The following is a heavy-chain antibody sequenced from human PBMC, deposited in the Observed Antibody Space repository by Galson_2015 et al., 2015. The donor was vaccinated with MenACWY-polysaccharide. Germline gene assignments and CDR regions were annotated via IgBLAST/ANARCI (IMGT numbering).Heavy chain of an antibody. V-gene: IGHV3-49*03. Sequence: LRLSCAASGFNFGDYGMIWIRQAPGKGLEWISLIRSKAYGGTPESAASVKGRFTMSRDDSKRIAYLQMNSLNTEDTAVYYCTRFSAYFHDSSGAVDAFDIWGQGTMVTVSS. J-gene: IGHJ3*02. CDR2: IRSKAYGGTP. D-gene: IGHD3-22*01. CDR3: TRFSAYFHDSSGAVDAFDI. CDR1: GFNFGDYG.